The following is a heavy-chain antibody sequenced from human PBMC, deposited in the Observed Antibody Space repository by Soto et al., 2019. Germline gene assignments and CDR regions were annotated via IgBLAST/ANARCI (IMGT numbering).Heavy chain of an antibody. J-gene: IGHJ6*02. D-gene: IGHD7-27*01. Sequence: SVKVSCKASGGTFSSYAISWVRQAPGQGLEWMGGIIPIFGTANYAQKFQGRVTITADESTSTAYMELSSLRSEDTAVYYCARDHRAALHWGSRAYYYYYGMDVWGQGTTVTVSS. CDR3: ARDHRAALHWGSRAYYYYYGMDV. V-gene: IGHV1-69*13. CDR2: IIPIFGTA. CDR1: GGTFSSYA.